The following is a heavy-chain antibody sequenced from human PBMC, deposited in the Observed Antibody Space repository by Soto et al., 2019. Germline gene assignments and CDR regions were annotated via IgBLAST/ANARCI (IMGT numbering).Heavy chain of an antibody. D-gene: IGHD2-15*01. J-gene: IGHJ5*02. V-gene: IGHV3-23*01. Sequence: GGSLRLSCAASGFTFSSYAMSWVRQAPGKGLEWVSAISGSGGSTYYADSVKGRFTISRDNSKNTLYLQMNSLRAEDTAVYYCAKDLSLGYCSGGSCYRIDPWGQGTLVTVSS. CDR2: ISGSGGST. CDR1: GFTFSSYA. CDR3: AKDLSLGYCSGGSCYRIDP.